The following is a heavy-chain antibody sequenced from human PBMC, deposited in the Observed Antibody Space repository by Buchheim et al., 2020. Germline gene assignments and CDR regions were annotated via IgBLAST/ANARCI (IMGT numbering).Heavy chain of an antibody. CDR2: ISSSGGTT. Sequence: EVQLLESGGGLVQPGGSLRLSCAASGFTFSSYATSWVRQAPGKGMEWVSGISSSGGTTYYADSVEGRFTISRDNSKNTLYLKMDSLRAEDTAVYYCAKGVVAAINYFDYWGPGTL. CDR1: GFTFSSYA. V-gene: IGHV3-23*01. CDR3: AKGVVAAINYFDY. D-gene: IGHD2-15*01. J-gene: IGHJ4*02.